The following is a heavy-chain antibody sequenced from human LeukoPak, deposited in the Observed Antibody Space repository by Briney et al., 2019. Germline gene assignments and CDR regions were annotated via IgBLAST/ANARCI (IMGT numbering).Heavy chain of an antibody. D-gene: IGHD3-3*01. CDR2: IYSGGST. J-gene: IGHJ6*02. V-gene: IGHV3-66*01. CDR1: GFTVSSNY. CDR3: AREQLGNFWSGYFPYYYYGIDV. Sequence: PGGSLRLSCAASGFTVSSNYMSWVRQAPGKGLEWVSVIYSGGSTYYADSVKGRFTISRDNSKNTLYLQMNSLRAEDTAVYYCAREQLGNFWSGYFPYYYYGIDVWGQGTTVTVSS.